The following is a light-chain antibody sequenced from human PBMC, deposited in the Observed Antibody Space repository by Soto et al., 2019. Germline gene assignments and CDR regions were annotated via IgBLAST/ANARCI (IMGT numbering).Light chain of an antibody. J-gene: IGLJ2*01. CDR3: LLSYSGGRPV. Sequence: VVTQEPSLTVSPGGTVTLTCGSKTGAVTSGHYPYWFQKKPGQAPRTLIYHTSDKHSWTPARFSGSLLGGKASLTISGAQPEDEAEYYCLLSYSGGRPVFGGGTQLTVL. V-gene: IGLV7-46*01. CDR1: TGAVTSGHY. CDR2: HTS.